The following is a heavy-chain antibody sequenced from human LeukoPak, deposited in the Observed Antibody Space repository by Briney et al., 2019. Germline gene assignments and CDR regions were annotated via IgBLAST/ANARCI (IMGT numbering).Heavy chain of an antibody. Sequence: GGSLRLSCAASGFAFSSYWMAWVRQAPGKGLEWVVNIKEDGSEIYYVDSVKGRFTISRDNAKNSLYLQMNNLRVEDTAVYFCARGVYDWGYWGQGTLVTVSS. CDR3: ARGVYDWGY. D-gene: IGHD3-16*01. CDR2: IKEDGSEI. J-gene: IGHJ4*02. V-gene: IGHV3-7*04. CDR1: GFAFSSYW.